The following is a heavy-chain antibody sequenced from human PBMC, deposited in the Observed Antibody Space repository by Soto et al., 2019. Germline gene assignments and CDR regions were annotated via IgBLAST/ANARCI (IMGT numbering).Heavy chain of an antibody. CDR2: IFYSGTT. J-gene: IGHJ5*02. V-gene: IGHV4-61*01. CDR3: ARGAKYGRGYCGGDCCPS. Sequence: QVQLQESGPGLVKPSETLSLTCNVSGGSVSSGNYYWTWIRQPPGKELEWIGYIFYSGTTKYNPSLAIRVTILVDTFTNQFSPTFTSVTAADTAVYYCARGAKYGRGYCGGDCCPSWGQGTVVTVSS. CDR1: GGSVSSGNYY. D-gene: IGHD2-21*02.